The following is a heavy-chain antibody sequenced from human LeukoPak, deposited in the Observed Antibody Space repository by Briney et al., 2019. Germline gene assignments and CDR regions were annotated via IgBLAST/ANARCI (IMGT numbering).Heavy chain of an antibody. CDR2: IYYSRST. Sequence: PSETLSLTCTVSGGSISSSSYYWGWIRQPPGKGLEWIGSIYYSRSTYYNPSLKSRVTISVDTSKNQFSLKLSSVTAADTAVYYCARRLVEPRRLAVWAVAFDYWGQGTLVTVSS. D-gene: IGHD6-19*01. CDR3: ARRLVEPRRLAVWAVAFDY. J-gene: IGHJ4*02. V-gene: IGHV4-39*01. CDR1: GGSISSSSYY.